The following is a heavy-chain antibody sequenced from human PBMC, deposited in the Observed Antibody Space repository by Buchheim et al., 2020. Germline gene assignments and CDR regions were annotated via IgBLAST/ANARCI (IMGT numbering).Heavy chain of an antibody. D-gene: IGHD4-23*01. Sequence: QVQLRESGPGLVKPSETLSLTCTVSGGSISSYYWSWIRQPPGKGLEWIGYIYYSGSTNYNPSLKSRVTISVDTSKNQFSLKLSSVTAADTAVYYCARALPGGKWPFDYWGQGTL. J-gene: IGHJ4*02. CDR1: GGSISSYY. V-gene: IGHV4-59*01. CDR3: ARALPGGKWPFDY. CDR2: IYYSGST.